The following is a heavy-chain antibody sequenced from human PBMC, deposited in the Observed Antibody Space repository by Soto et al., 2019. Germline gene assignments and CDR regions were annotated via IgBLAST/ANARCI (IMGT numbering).Heavy chain of an antibody. D-gene: IGHD3-10*01. CDR2: MNPNSGNT. CDR3: ARERPTMVRGVFFYYGMDV. V-gene: IGHV1-8*01. J-gene: IGHJ6*02. CDR1: GYTFTSYD. Sequence: QVQLVQSGAEVKKPGASVKVSCKASGYTFTSYDINWVRQATGQGLEWMGWMNPNSGNTGYAQKSQGRVTMTRNTSISTAYMELSSLRSEDTAVYYCARERPTMVRGVFFYYGMDVWGQGTTVTVSS.